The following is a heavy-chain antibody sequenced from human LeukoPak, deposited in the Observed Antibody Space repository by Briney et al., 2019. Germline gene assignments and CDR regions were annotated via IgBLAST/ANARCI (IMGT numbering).Heavy chain of an antibody. V-gene: IGHV1-2*02. Sequence: ASVKVSCKASGYTFTGYYMHWVRQAPGQGLEWMGWINPNSGGTNYAQKFQGRVTMTRDTSISTAYMELSRLRSDDTAVYYCARDNRYYDILTGYRTGDWFDPWGQGTLVTVSS. CDR3: ARDNRYYDILTGYRTGDWFDP. D-gene: IGHD3-9*01. CDR2: INPNSGGT. CDR1: GYTFTGYY. J-gene: IGHJ5*02.